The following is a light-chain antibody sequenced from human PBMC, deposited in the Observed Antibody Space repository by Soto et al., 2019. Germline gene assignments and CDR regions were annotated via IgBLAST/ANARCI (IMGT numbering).Light chain of an antibody. CDR3: QQYNSGWT. J-gene: IGKJ1*01. CDR1: QSISRW. CDR2: ETS. V-gene: IGKV1-5*03. Sequence: DIQMTQSPSSLSASVGDRVTITCRASQSISRWLVWYQQKPGKAPKLLIYETSSLENGVPSRFSGSGSGTEFSLTISSLQPDDSATYYCQQYNSGWTFGQGTKV.